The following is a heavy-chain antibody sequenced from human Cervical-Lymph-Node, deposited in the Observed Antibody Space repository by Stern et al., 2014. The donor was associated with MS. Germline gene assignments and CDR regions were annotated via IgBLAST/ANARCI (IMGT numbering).Heavy chain of an antibody. D-gene: IGHD6-13*01. Sequence: QVQLVQSGAEVKKPGASMKVSCRASGDTFSSFDIIWVRQAPGQGLELVGANTPLFGTTNYAQKFQGRVTIIADESTSTAYLELNSLKSEDTAVYYCARHQGGIADNWGQGTLVTVSS. CDR3: ARHQGGIADN. CDR1: GDTFSSFD. V-gene: IGHV1-69*01. CDR2: NTPLFGTT. J-gene: IGHJ4*02.